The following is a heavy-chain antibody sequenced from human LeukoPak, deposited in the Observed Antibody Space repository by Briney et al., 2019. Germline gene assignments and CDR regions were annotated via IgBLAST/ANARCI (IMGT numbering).Heavy chain of an antibody. Sequence: SETLSLTCSVSGGSISSYYWSWIRQPPGKGLEWIGYIYYSGSTSYNPSLKSRVTISVDTSKNQFSLKLSSVTAADTAVYYCARTTEGGYTYDYFYYYYMDVWGKGTTVTISS. J-gene: IGHJ6*03. CDR2: IYYSGST. CDR3: ARTTEGGYTYDYFYYYYMDV. D-gene: IGHD5-18*01. CDR1: GGSISSYY. V-gene: IGHV4-59*01.